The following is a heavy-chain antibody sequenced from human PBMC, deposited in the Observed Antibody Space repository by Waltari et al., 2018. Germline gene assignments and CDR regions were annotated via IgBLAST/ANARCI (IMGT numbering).Heavy chain of an antibody. CDR1: GYSFSDYP. D-gene: IGHD6-6*01. CDR3: ARKIGATSSAWYFDL. Sequence: QVQLVQSGSELREPGASVKISCQASGYSFSDYPLNWLRQPPGQGFEWRGWSNTDTGNPTYAQGFTGRFVFSLETSVSTAYLQISSLEAEDTAVYYWARKIGATSSAWYFDLWGRGSLVTVSS. V-gene: IGHV7-4-1*02. CDR2: SNTDTGNP. J-gene: IGHJ2*01.